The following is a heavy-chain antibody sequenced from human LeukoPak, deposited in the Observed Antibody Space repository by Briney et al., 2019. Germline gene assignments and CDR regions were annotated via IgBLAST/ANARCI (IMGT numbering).Heavy chain of an antibody. D-gene: IGHD6-19*01. J-gene: IGHJ6*02. Sequence: KPSETLSLTCAVYGGSFSGYYWSWIRQPPGKGLEWIGEINHSGSTNYNPSLKSRVTISVDTSKNQFSLKLSSVTAADTAVYYCARVEAVAYYYYGMDVWGQGTTVTVSS. V-gene: IGHV4-34*01. CDR3: ARVEAVAYYYYGMDV. CDR2: INHSGST. CDR1: GGSFSGYY.